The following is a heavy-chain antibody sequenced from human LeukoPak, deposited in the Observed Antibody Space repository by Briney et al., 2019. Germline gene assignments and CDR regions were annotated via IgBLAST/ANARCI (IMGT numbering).Heavy chain of an antibody. Sequence: PGRSLRLSCAASGFTFSSYGMHWARQAPGKGLEWVAVIWNDGSDKYYADSVKGRFTISRDNSKNTLYLQMNSLRAEDTAVYYCAKPTRGSGSFLIDFWGQGTPVTVSS. V-gene: IGHV3-33*06. CDR3: AKPTRGSGSFLIDF. CDR1: GFTFSSYG. CDR2: IWNDGSDK. D-gene: IGHD1-26*01. J-gene: IGHJ4*02.